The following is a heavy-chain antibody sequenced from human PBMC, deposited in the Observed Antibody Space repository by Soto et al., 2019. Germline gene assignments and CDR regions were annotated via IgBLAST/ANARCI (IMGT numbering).Heavy chain of an antibody. CDR3: AQSGGDYDFWSGYPKHNWFDP. V-gene: IGHV2-5*02. J-gene: IGHJ5*02. Sequence: SGPTLVNPTQTLTLTCTFSGFSLSTSGVGVGWIRQPPGKALEWLALIYWDDDKRYSPSLKSRLTITKDTSKNQVVLTMTNMAPVDKATYYCAQSGGDYDFWSGYPKHNWFDPWGQGTLVTVSS. CDR2: IYWDDDK. CDR1: GFSLSTSGVG. D-gene: IGHD3-3*01.